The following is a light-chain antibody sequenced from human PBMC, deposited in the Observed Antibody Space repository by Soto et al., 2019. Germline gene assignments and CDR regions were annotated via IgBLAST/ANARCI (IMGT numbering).Light chain of an antibody. CDR2: GAS. J-gene: IGKJ1*01. Sequence: EIVLSQSLGTLSLSPGERATLSCRASQRVSRNYLAWYQQKLGQPPRLLIYGASNRAAGIPDRFSGSGSGTDFTLTISRLEPEDFAVYYCQQYGSSGTFGQGTKMDVK. CDR3: QQYGSSGT. CDR1: QRVSRNY. V-gene: IGKV3-20*01.